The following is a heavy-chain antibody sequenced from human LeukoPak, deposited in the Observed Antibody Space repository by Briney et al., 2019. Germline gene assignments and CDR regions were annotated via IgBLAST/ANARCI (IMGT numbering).Heavy chain of an antibody. CDR1: GGSISSYY. CDR2: IYYSGST. V-gene: IGHV4-59*01. J-gene: IGHJ6*03. Sequence: PSETLSLTCTVSGGSISSYYWCWIRQPPGKGLEWIGYIYYSGSTNYNPSLKSRVTISVDISKNQFSLKLSSVTTADTAVYYCASVSRILYSYWNYEYMDVWGKGTTVTVSS. D-gene: IGHD2-15*01. CDR3: ASVSRILYSYWNYEYMDV.